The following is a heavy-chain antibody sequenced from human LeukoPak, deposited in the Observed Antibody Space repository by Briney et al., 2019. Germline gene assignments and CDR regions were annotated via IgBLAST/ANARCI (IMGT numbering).Heavy chain of an antibody. D-gene: IGHD3-22*01. J-gene: IGHJ4*02. CDR1: GYTLTSYG. CDR3: ARDLGSHDSSGYYSPFDY. V-gene: IGHV1-18*01. Sequence: ASVKVSCKASGYTLTSYGISWVRQAPGQGLEWMGWISAYNGNTNYAQKLQGRVTMTTDTSTSTAYMELRSLRSDDTAVYYCARDLGSHDSSGYYSPFDYWGQGTLVTVSS. CDR2: ISAYNGNT.